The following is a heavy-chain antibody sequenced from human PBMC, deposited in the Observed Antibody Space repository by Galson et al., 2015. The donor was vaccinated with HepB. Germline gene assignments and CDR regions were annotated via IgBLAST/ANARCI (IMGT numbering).Heavy chain of an antibody. CDR3: ARDLAPRPWLYFDY. V-gene: IGHV3-30*04. Sequence: SLRLSCAASGFTFSSYAMHWVRQAPGKGLEWVAVISYDGSNKYYADSVKGRFTISRDNSKNTLYLQMNSLRAEDTAVYYCARDLAPRPWLYFDYWGQGTLVTVSS. D-gene: IGHD5-12*01. CDR1: GFTFSSYA. CDR2: ISYDGSNK. J-gene: IGHJ4*02.